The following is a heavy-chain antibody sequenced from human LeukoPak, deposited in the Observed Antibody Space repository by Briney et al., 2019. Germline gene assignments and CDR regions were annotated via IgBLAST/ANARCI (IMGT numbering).Heavy chain of an antibody. Sequence: SQTLSLTCTVSGGSISSGSYYWSWIRQPAGKGPEWIGRIYPSGSTNYNPSLKSRVTISVDRSKNQFSLMLRSVTAADTAVYYCARGVGSSESNWFDPWGQGTLATVSS. D-gene: IGHD1-26*01. J-gene: IGHJ5*02. CDR2: IYPSGST. CDR3: ARGVGSSESNWFDP. V-gene: IGHV4-61*02. CDR1: GGSISSGSYY.